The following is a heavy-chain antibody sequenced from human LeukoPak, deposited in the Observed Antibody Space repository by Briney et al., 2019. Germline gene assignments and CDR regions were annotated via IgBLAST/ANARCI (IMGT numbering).Heavy chain of an antibody. V-gene: IGHV3-69-1*01. CDR2: VGGGNDI. J-gene: IGHJ4*02. CDR1: GFPFNIYG. CDR3: ATFGLVAALDL. Sequence: GSLRLSCAASGFPFNIYGMSWVRQAPGKGLEWVSSVGGGNDIHYADSVKGRFSISRDHAKNLVYLQMNSLRAEDTAVYYCATFGLVAALDLWGQGTLVTVSS. D-gene: IGHD5-12*01.